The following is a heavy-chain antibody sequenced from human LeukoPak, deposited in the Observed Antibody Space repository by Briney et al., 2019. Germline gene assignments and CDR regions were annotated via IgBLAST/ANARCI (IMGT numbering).Heavy chain of an antibody. V-gene: IGHV1-69*13. D-gene: IGHD6-13*01. CDR1: GGTFSSYA. J-gene: IGHJ4*02. CDR2: IIPIFGTA. CDR3: ARAPLLAAAGTRGFDY. Sequence: SVKVSCKASGGTFSSYAICWVRQAPGQGLEWMGGIIPIFGTANYAQKFQGRVTITADESTSTAYMELSSLRSEDTAVYYCARAPLLAAAGTRGFDYWGQGTLVTVSS.